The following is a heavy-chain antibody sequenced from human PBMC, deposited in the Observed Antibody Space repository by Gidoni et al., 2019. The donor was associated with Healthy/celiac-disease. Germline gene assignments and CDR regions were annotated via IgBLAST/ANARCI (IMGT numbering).Heavy chain of an antibody. V-gene: IGHV3-30*18. Sequence: QVQLVESGGGVVQPGRSLRLSCAAAGFTFSSYGMHWVRQAPGKGLEWVAVISYDGSNKYYADSVKGRFTISRDNSKNTLYLQMNSLRAEDTAVYYCAKDIWAAANPYYYGMDVWGQGTTVTVSS. CDR1: GFTFSSYG. CDR2: ISYDGSNK. CDR3: AKDIWAAANPYYYGMDV. J-gene: IGHJ6*02. D-gene: IGHD2-2*01.